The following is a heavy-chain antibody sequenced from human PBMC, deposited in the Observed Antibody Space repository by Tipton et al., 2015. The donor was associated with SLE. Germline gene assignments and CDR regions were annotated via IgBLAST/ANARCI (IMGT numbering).Heavy chain of an antibody. V-gene: IGHV4-39*07. D-gene: IGHD3-22*01. CDR1: DGSIISSTYY. CDR2: IYYSGNT. CDR3: ARHPEFYDSSSPGDY. J-gene: IGHJ4*02. Sequence: TLSLTCTVSDGSIISSTYYWGWIRQPPGKGLEWIGSIYYSGNTYYNPSLKSRVTISVDTSKKQFSLSLTSVTAADTAVYYCARHPEFYDSSSPGDYWGQGTLVTVSS.